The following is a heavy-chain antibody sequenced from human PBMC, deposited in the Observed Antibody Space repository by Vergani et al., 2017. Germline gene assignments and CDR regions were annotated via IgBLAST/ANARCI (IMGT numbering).Heavy chain of an antibody. CDR2: IIPIFGTA. D-gene: IGHD4-23*01. Sequence: QVQLVQSGAEVKKPGSSVKVSCKASGGTFSSYAFSWVRQAPGQGLEWMGGIIPIFGTANYAQKFQGRVTISAVESTSTAYMELRSLRSDDTAVYYCARGLDYGGNSNDAFDIWGQGTMVTVSS. J-gene: IGHJ3*02. CDR3: ARGLDYGGNSNDAFDI. V-gene: IGHV1-69*01. CDR1: GGTFSSYA.